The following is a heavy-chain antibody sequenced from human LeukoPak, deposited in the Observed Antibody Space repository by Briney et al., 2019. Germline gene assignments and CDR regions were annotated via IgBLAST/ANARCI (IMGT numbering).Heavy chain of an antibody. Sequence: SQTLSLTCTVSGGSISGGSYYWSWIRQPAGKGLEWIGRIYTSGSTNYNPSLKSRVTISVDTSKNQFSLKLGSVTAADTAVYYCARASSYGFFVIDYWGQGTLVTVSS. CDR2: IYTSGST. V-gene: IGHV4-61*02. J-gene: IGHJ4*02. CDR3: ARASSYGFFVIDY. D-gene: IGHD5-18*01. CDR1: GGSISGGSYY.